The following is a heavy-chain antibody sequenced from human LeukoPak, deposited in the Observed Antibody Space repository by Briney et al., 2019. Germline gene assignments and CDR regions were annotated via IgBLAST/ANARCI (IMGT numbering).Heavy chain of an antibody. CDR1: GGSISTGNYF. CDR3: ARHQWDPYNWFDP. CDR2: IYASGST. V-gene: IGHV4-61*02. D-gene: IGHD1-26*01. Sequence: TSETLSLTCTVSGGSISTGNYFWSWIRQPAGKGLEWIGRIYASGSTNYNPSLKSRVTMSVDTSKNQFSLKLSSVTAADTAVYYCARHQWDPYNWFDPWGQGALVTVSS. J-gene: IGHJ5*02.